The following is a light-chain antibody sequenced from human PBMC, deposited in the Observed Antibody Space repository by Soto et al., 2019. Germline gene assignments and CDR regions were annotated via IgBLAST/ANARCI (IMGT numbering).Light chain of an antibody. CDR3: LHDYSYPRT. Sequence: DIQMTQSPSSLSASVGDRVTITCRASQSISTFLNWYQQKPGKAPNLLIYAASGLQSGVPSRFSGSGSGTNFTLTISSLQPEDSATYYCLHDYSYPRTFGQGTKVDIK. J-gene: IGKJ1*01. CDR2: AAS. V-gene: IGKV1-39*01. CDR1: QSISTF.